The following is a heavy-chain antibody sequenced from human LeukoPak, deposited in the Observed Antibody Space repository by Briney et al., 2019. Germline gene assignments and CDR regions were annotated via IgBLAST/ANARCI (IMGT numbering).Heavy chain of an antibody. CDR3: TQTYYSSSYYFDY. CDR2: ISTTGGNT. Sequence: PGGSLRLSCAASGLTFSRYAMSWVRQAPGKGLEWVSTISTTGGNTDYADSVKGRFTISRDNSKNTLYLQMNSLRAEDTAVYYCTQTYYSSSYYFDYWGQGTLVTVSS. D-gene: IGHD6-6*01. J-gene: IGHJ4*02. CDR1: GLTFSRYA. V-gene: IGHV3-23*01.